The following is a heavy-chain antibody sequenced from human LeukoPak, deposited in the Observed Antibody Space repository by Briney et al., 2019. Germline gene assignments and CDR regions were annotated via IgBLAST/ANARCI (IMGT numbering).Heavy chain of an antibody. D-gene: IGHD3-10*01. J-gene: IGHJ5*02. CDR1: GFTFSDAW. Sequence: GGSLRLSCVVSGFTFSDAWMSWVRRAPGKGLEWVGRIKSKTDGGTIDYAAPVKGRFTISRDDSKNTLYLQMNSLKTEDTAVYYCTTSIDYYDSGSYLSRFDPWGQGTLVTVSS. CDR3: TTSIDYYDSGSYLSRFDP. V-gene: IGHV3-15*01. CDR2: IKSKTDGGTI.